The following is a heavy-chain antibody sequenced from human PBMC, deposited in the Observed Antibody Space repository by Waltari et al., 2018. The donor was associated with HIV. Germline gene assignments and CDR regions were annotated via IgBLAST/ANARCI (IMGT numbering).Heavy chain of an antibody. D-gene: IGHD4-17*01. J-gene: IGHJ6*02. CDR1: GFTFSSYA. CDR2: ISGSGGST. CDR3: AKAPDYGGNSDHYYYYYYGMDV. V-gene: IGHV3-23*01. Sequence: EVQLLESGGGLVQPGGSLRLSCAASGFTFSSYAMSWVRQAPGKGLEWVSAISGSGGSTYYADSVKGRFTSSRDNSKNTLYLQMNSLGAEDTAVYYCAKAPDYGGNSDHYYYYYYGMDVWGQGTTVTVSS.